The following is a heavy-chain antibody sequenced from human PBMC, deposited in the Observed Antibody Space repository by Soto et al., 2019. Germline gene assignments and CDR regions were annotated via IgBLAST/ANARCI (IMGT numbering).Heavy chain of an antibody. D-gene: IGHD3-3*01. Sequence: GGSLRLSCAASGFNFSSYVMHWVRQAPGKGLEWVAVIWYDGGNKYYADSVKGRFTISRDNSKNTLYLQMNSLSAEDTAVYYCARVLLEWLLLTTAFDYWGQGTLVTVSS. J-gene: IGHJ4*02. CDR1: GFNFSSYV. CDR2: IWYDGGNK. CDR3: ARVLLEWLLLTTAFDY. V-gene: IGHV3-33*01.